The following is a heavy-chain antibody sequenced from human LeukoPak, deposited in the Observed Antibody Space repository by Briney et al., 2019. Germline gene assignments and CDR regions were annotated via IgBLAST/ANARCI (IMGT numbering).Heavy chain of an antibody. D-gene: IGHD3-3*01. J-gene: IGHJ6*02. CDR3: ARDGAGRGSRFLEWSPHDYYGMDV. CDR2: INPNSGGT. Sequence: ASVKVSCKASGYTFTGYYMHWVRQAPGQGLEWMGWINPNSGGTNYAQKFQGWVTMTRDTSISTAYMELSRLRSDDTAVYYCARDGAGRGSRFLEWSPHDYYGMDVWGQGTTVTVSS. CDR1: GYTFTGYY. V-gene: IGHV1-2*04.